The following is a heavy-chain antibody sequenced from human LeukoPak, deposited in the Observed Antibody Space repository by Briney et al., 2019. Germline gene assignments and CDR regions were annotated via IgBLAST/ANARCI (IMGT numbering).Heavy chain of an antibody. CDR1: GITFTNAW. Sequence: GGSLRLSCAASGITFTNAWLTWVRQAPGKGLEGVGRVKTKGDGGAADYAAPVKGRFTISRDDSTKPLYLQMNSLKTEDTAVYYCTTDRMIYATNWAVSWFDPWGQGTLVTVSS. D-gene: IGHD2-8*01. CDR3: TTDRMIYATNWAVSWFDP. CDR2: VKTKGDGGAA. V-gene: IGHV3-15*01. J-gene: IGHJ5*02.